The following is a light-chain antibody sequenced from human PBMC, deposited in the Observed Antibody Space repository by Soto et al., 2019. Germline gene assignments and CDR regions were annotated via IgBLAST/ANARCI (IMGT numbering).Light chain of an antibody. CDR3: QKYNSAPLT. J-gene: IGKJ4*01. V-gene: IGKV3-11*01. Sequence: ETVLTQSPATLSLSPGESATLSCRASQSVSTYLAWYQQKPGQAPRLLIYDASNRVTGIPARFRGSGSGTDFTLTISSLQPEDVAAYYCQKYNSAPLTFGGGTKVDIK. CDR2: DAS. CDR1: QSVSTY.